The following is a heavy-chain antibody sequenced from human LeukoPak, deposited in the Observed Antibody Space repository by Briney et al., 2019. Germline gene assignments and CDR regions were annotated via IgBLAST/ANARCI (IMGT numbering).Heavy chain of an antibody. D-gene: IGHD6-19*01. CDR1: GDSVSSNNGA. CDR3: ARDVGTSGWHTFDY. J-gene: IGHJ4*02. V-gene: IGHV6-1*01. CDR2: TYYRSKWYS. Sequence: SQTLSVTCAISGDSVSSNNGAWTWIRQSPARGLEWLGRTYYRSKWYSDYAASVQGRITINPDTSKNQYSLQLYSVTAEDTAVYYCARDVGTSGWHTFDYCGQGTLVTVSS.